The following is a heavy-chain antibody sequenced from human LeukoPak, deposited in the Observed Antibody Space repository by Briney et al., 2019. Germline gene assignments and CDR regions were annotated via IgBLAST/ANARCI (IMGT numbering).Heavy chain of an antibody. D-gene: IGHD6-6*01. J-gene: IGHJ5*02. CDR3: ARGLRYSSSPHNWFDP. V-gene: IGHV4-4*02. CDR2: IYHSGST. CDR1: GGSISSSNW. Sequence: SETLSLTCAVSGGSISSSNWWSWVRQPPGKGLEWIGEIYHSGSTNYIPSLKSRVTISVDKSKNQFSLKLSSVTAADTAVYYCARGLRYSSSPHNWFDPWGQGTLVTVSS.